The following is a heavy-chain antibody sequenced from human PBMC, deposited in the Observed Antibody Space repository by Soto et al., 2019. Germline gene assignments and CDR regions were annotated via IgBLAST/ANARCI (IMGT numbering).Heavy chain of an antibody. V-gene: IGHV3-23*01. CDR1: GFTFSSYA. Sequence: GGSLRLSCAASGFTFSSYAMSWVRQAPGKGLEWVSVMGDIGGSYYADSVKGRLTISRDNSKTTLYLQMNSLRAEDTAVYYCAKQYDSSGYYEIEYWGQGTQVTVSS. CDR3: AKQYDSSGYYEIEY. CDR2: MGDIGGS. D-gene: IGHD3-22*01. J-gene: IGHJ4*02.